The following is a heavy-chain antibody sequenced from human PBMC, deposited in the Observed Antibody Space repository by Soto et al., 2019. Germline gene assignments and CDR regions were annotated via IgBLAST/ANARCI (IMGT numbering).Heavy chain of an antibody. CDR3: ARRGEGKTYYYYYGMDV. V-gene: IGHV4-34*01. J-gene: IGHJ6*02. CDR1: GGSFSGYY. CDR2: INHSGST. Sequence: SETLSLTCAVYGGSFSGYYWSWIRQPPGKGLEWIGEINHSGSTNYNPSLKSRVTISVDTSKNQFSLKLSSVTAADTAVYYCARRGEGKTYYYYYGMDVWGQGTTVTVSS. D-gene: IGHD3-16*01.